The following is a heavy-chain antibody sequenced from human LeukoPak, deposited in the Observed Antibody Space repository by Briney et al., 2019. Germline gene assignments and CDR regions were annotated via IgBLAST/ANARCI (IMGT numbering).Heavy chain of an antibody. Sequence: PGRSLTLSCAASGFTFDDFAMHWVRQAPGKGLEWVSGITWNSDSRGYADSVQGRFTISRDNAKSSLSLQMHGLRAGDTALYYRAKGGSRLYYYYMDVWGKGTTVTVSS. CDR2: ITWNSDSR. D-gene: IGHD3-16*01. CDR3: AKGGSRLYYYYMDV. CDR1: GFTFDDFA. V-gene: IGHV3-9*01. J-gene: IGHJ6*03.